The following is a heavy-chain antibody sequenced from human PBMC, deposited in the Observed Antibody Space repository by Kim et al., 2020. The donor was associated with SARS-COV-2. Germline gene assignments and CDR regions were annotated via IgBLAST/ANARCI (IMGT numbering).Heavy chain of an antibody. Sequence: SETLSLTCTVSGGSISSYYWSWIRQPPGKGLEWIGYIYYSGSTNYNPSLKSRVTISVDTSKNQFSLKLSSVTAADTAVYYCASMRLALGGLYGDYYGMDVWGQGTTVTVSS. CDR3: ASMRLALGGLYGDYYGMDV. D-gene: IGHD3-16*01. CDR2: IYYSGST. J-gene: IGHJ6*02. V-gene: IGHV4-59*01. CDR1: GGSISSYY.